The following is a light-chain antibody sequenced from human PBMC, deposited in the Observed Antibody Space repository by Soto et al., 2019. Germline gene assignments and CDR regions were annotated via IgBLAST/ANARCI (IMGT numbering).Light chain of an antibody. CDR1: SSDVGAYNS. J-gene: IGLJ1*01. CDR2: EVT. V-gene: IGLV2-8*01. CDR3: SSYAGSSKFV. Sequence: QSALTQPPSVSGSPGQAVTISCTGTSSDVGAYNSVSWYQQHPGKAPKLMISEVTKRPSGVPDRFSGSKSGNTASLTVSGLQAEDEADYYCSSYAGSSKFVFGSGTKVTVL.